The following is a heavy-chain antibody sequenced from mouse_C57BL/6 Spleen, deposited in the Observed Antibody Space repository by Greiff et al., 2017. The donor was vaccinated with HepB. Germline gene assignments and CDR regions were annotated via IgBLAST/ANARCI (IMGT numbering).Heavy chain of an antibody. D-gene: IGHD1-1*01. J-gene: IGHJ2*01. CDR2: IYPGDGDT. V-gene: IGHV1-82*01. Sequence: VQLQQSGPELVKPGASVKISCKASGYAFSSSWMNWVKQRPGKGLEWIGRIYPGDGDTNYNGKFKGKATLTADKSSSTAYMQLSSLTSEDSAVYFCARWGYYGSSYYCDYWGQGTTLTVSS. CDR1: GYAFSSSW. CDR3: ARWGYYGSSYYCDY.